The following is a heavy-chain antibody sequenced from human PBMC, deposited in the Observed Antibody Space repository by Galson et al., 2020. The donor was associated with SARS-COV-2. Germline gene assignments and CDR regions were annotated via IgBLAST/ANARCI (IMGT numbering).Heavy chain of an antibody. CDR3: AREMGVGALADALDI. CDR1: GYSISSGYY. V-gene: IGHV4-38-2*02. D-gene: IGHD3-10*01. Sequence: ASDTLSLTCTVSGYSISSGYYWGWIRQPPGKGLAWIGSIYHSGSTYYNPSLKSRVTISVDTSKNQFSLKLSSVTAADTAVYYCAREMGVGALADALDIWGQGTMVTVSS. CDR2: IYHSGST. J-gene: IGHJ3*02.